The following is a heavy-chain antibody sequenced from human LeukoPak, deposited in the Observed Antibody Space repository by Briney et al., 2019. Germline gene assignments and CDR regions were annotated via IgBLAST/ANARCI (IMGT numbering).Heavy chain of an antibody. Sequence: SVKVSCKASGGTFISYAISWVRQAPGQGLEWMGRIIPIFGTANYAQKFQGRVTITTDESTSTAYMELSSLRSEDTAGYYCARDGSSGWYLKVSSWFDPWGQGTLVTVSS. J-gene: IGHJ5*02. D-gene: IGHD6-19*01. CDR3: ARDGSSGWYLKVSSWFDP. V-gene: IGHV1-69*05. CDR1: GGTFISYA. CDR2: IIPIFGTA.